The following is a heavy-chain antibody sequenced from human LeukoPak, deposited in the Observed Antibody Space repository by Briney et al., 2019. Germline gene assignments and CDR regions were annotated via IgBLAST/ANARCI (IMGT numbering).Heavy chain of an antibody. CDR3: ARDYYDYVWGSYRPGYFDY. D-gene: IGHD3-16*02. Sequence: PGGSLRLSCAASGFTFSSYSMNWVRQAPGKGLEWVSSISSSSSYIYYADSVKGRFTISRDNAKNSLYLQMNSLRAEDTAVYYCARDYYDYVWGSYRPGYFDYWGQGTLVTVSS. V-gene: IGHV3-21*01. CDR1: GFTFSSYS. CDR2: ISSSSSYI. J-gene: IGHJ4*02.